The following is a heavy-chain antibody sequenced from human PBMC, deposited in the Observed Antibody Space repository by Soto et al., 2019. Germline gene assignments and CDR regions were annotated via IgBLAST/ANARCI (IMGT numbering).Heavy chain of an antibody. J-gene: IGHJ6*02. D-gene: IGHD4-17*01. CDR2: IYYRGST. Sequence: QVRLEESGPGLVKPSETLSLICSVSGGSVNNANYFWNWIRHHPENGLEWIGYIYYRGSTRYNPSFKTRATLSIDTSKNHFSLRLNSVTVADTAVYFCARDADYGGSRGGMDVWGRGTTVTVSS. V-gene: IGHV4-31*03. CDR1: GGSVNNANYF. CDR3: ARDADYGGSRGGMDV.